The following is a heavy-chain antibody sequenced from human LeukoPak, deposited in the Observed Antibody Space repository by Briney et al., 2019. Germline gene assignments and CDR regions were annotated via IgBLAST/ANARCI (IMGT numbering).Heavy chain of an antibody. CDR1: GFTFSNYA. V-gene: IGHV3-23*01. J-gene: IGHJ4*02. Sequence: QPGASLRLSCAASGFTFSNYAMSWVRQAPGKGLEWVSAITGGGSGIYYADSMKSRFTISRDNSKNTLYLRINSLRAEDAAVYYCAKWGDYDVLTGYYVSDYWGQGTLVTVSS. CDR3: AKWGDYDVLTGYYVSDY. D-gene: IGHD3-9*01. CDR2: ITGGGSGI.